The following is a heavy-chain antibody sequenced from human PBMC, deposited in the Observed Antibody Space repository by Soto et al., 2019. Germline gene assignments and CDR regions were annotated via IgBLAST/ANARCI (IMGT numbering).Heavy chain of an antibody. CDR1: GGTFSSYA. V-gene: IGHV1-69*13. D-gene: IGHD2-15*01. Sequence: SVEVSCKASGGTFSSYAISWVRQAPGQGLEWMGGIIPIFGTANYAQKFQGRVTITADESTSTAYMELSSLRSEDTAVYYCAVVVVAATHPSYDYWGQGTLVTVSS. CDR3: AVVVVAATHPSYDY. CDR2: IIPIFGTA. J-gene: IGHJ4*02.